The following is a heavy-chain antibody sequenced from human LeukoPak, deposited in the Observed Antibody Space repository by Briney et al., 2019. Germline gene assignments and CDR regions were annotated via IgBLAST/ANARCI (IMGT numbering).Heavy chain of an antibody. J-gene: IGHJ6*02. CDR2: ISYDGSNK. D-gene: IGHD3-22*01. CDR1: GFTFSSYG. V-gene: IGHV3-30*18. CDR3: AKDSYDYDSSGQLPQAPGGMDV. Sequence: GRCLRLSCAAYGFTFSSYGMHWVRQAPGKGLEREAVISYDGSNKYYADSVKGRFTISRDNSKNTLCLQMNSLRAEDTAVYYCAKDSYDYDSSGQLPQAPGGMDVWGQGTTVTVSS.